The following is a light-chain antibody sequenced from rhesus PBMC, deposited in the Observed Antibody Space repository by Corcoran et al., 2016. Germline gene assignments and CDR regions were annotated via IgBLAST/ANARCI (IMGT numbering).Light chain of an antibody. J-gene: IGKJ1*01. CDR1: QGISSY. CDR3: LQHNSYPRT. Sequence: DIQMTQSPSSLSASVGDTVTITCRASQGISSYLHWFQQKPGKAPKLLLYDVSNLESGVPSSFSCSGSWTDFTLTISSLQPEDFAAYYCLQHNSYPRTFGQGTKVEIK. CDR2: DVS. V-gene: IGKV1-28*03.